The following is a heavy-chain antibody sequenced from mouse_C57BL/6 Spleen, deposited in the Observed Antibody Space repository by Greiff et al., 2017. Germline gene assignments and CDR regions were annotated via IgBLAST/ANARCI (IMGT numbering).Heavy chain of an antibody. J-gene: IGHJ4*01. Sequence: EVQLQQSGPELVKPGASVKIPCKASGYTFTDYNMDWVKQSPGKSLEWIGDINPNNGGTNYNQKFKGKATLTVDKSSSTAYMELRSLTSEDTAVYYCARPLLDYYAMDYWGQGTSVTVSA. D-gene: IGHD1-1*01. CDR1: GYTFTDYN. CDR2: INPNNGGT. CDR3: ARPLLDYYAMDY. V-gene: IGHV1-18*01.